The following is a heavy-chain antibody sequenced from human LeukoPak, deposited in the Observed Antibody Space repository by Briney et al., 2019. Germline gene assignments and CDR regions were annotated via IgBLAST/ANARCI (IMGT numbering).Heavy chain of an antibody. V-gene: IGHV3-30*18. CDR2: ISYDGSNK. CDR1: GFTFSSYG. CDR3: AKDFAVVTGPNDY. J-gene: IGHJ4*02. Sequence: GGSLRLSCATSGFTFSSYGMHWVRRAPGKGLEWVAVISYDGSNKYYADSVKGRFTISRDNSKNTLYLQMNSLRAEDTAVYYCAKDFAVVTGPNDYWGQGTLVTVSS. D-gene: IGHD2-21*02.